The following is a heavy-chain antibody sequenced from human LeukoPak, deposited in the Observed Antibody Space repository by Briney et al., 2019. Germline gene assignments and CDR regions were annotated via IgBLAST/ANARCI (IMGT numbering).Heavy chain of an antibody. CDR3: ARAPFDGWFDP. Sequence: SETLSLTCTVSSGSISTSNYYWGWVRQPPGKALEWIGNIFYSGSTYYSPSLKSRVTISVDTSKNQFSLKLSSVTAADTAVYYCARAPFDGWFDPWGQGTLVTVSS. CDR2: IFYSGST. CDR1: SGSISTSNYY. V-gene: IGHV4-39*07. D-gene: IGHD2/OR15-2a*01. J-gene: IGHJ5*02.